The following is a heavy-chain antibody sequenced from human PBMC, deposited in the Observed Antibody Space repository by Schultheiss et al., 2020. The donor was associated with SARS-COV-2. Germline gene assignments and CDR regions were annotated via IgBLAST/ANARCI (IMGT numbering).Heavy chain of an antibody. V-gene: IGHV1-2*02. CDR1: GYTFTGYY. J-gene: IGHJ4*02. CDR3: ATGLVVAATLFDY. CDR2: INPNSGGT. D-gene: IGHD2-15*01. Sequence: ASVKVSCKASGYTFTGYYMHWVRQAPGQGLEWMGWINPNSGGTNYAQKFQGRVTMTRDTSISTAYMELSRLRSEDTAVYYCATGLVVAATLFDYWGQGTLVTVSS.